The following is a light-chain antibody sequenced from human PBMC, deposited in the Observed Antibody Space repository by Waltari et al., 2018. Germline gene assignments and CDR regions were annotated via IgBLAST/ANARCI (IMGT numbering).Light chain of an antibody. J-gene: IGLJ3*02. CDR1: WLAKQY. Sequence: SSELTQPPSLSVSPGQTATITWSGEWLAKQYTYWYQQKPGQAPGLLIYKDSERPSMIAERFSGASSGTTVTLTISGVQAEDEADYFCQSSDSSGTWVFGGGTKLTVL. CDR2: KDS. CDR3: QSSDSSGTWV. V-gene: IGLV3-25*03.